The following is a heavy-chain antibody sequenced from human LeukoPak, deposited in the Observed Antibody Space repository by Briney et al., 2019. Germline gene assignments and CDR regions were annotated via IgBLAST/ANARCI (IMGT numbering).Heavy chain of an antibody. D-gene: IGHD3-22*01. J-gene: IGHJ5*02. CDR2: IYPGDSDT. CDR3: ARHSPDESPRTYDSSGYYGLVGFDP. CDR1: GYSFTSYW. Sequence: GESLKISCKGSGYSFTSYWIGWVRQMPGKGLEWMGIIYPGDSDTRYSPSFQGQVTISADKSISTAYLQWSSLKASDTAMYYCARHSPDESPRTYDSSGYYGLVGFDPWGQGTLVTVSS. V-gene: IGHV5-51*01.